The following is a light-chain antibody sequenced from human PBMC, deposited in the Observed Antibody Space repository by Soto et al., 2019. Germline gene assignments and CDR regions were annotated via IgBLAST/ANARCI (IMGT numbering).Light chain of an antibody. J-gene: IGKJ3*01. V-gene: IGKV1-33*01. CDR2: DAS. CDR3: QQYDNLPFT. CDR1: QDISNY. Sequence: DIQMTQSPSSLSASVGDRVTITCQASQDISNYLNWYQQKPGKAPKLLIYDASNLEKVVPSRFSGSRSWTDFTFTISGQQPEDIATYYCQQYDNLPFTFGPGTKVDIK.